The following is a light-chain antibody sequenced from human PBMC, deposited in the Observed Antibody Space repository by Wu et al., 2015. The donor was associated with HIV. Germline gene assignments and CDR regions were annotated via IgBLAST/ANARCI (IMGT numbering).Light chain of an antibody. J-gene: IGKJ2*01. Sequence: DIQMTQSPSSLSASVGDRVTITCRASQSISTYLNWYQQKPGKAPKVLIYAASSLQSGVPSRFSGSGSGTDFTLTISSLQPEDFATYYCQQSYSTPQTFGQGPSCRSN. V-gene: IGKV1-39*01. CDR2: AAS. CDR3: QQSYSTPQT. CDR1: QSISTY.